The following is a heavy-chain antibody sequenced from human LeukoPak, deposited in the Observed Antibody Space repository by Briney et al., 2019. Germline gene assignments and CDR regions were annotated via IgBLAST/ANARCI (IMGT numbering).Heavy chain of an antibody. V-gene: IGHV3-30-3*01. CDR3: ARDADHYYDSSRGDY. CDR1: GFTFSSYA. J-gene: IGHJ4*02. CDR2: ISYDGSNK. Sequence: GGSLRLSCAASGFTFSSYAMHWVRQAPGKGLEWVAVISYDGSNKFYADSVKGRFTISRDNSKNTLYLQMNSLRAEDTAVYYCARDADHYYDSSRGDYWGQGTLVTVSS. D-gene: IGHD3-22*01.